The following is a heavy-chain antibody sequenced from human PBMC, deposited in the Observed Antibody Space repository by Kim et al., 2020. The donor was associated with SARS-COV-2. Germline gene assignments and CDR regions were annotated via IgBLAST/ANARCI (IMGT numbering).Heavy chain of an antibody. CDR2: INHSGST. D-gene: IGHD6-13*01. CDR1: GGSFSGYY. CDR3: ASNPSAAGTRYYYYGMDV. Sequence: SETLSLTCAVYGGSFSGYYWSWIRQPPGKGLEWIGEINHSGSTNYNPSLKSRVTISVDTSKNQFSLKLSSVTAADTAVYYCASNPSAAGTRYYYYGMDVWGQGTTVTVSS. J-gene: IGHJ6*02. V-gene: IGHV4-34*01.